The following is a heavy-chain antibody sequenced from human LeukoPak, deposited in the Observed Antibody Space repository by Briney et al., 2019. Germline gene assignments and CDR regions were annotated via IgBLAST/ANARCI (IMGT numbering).Heavy chain of an antibody. V-gene: IGHV4-4*07. CDR1: GGSISSYY. CDR2: IYTSGST. CDR3: TVAGVNFDY. D-gene: IGHD6-19*01. Sequence: SETLSLTCTGSGGSISSYYWSWIRQPAGKGLEWIGRIYTSGSTNYNPSLKSRVTTSLDTSKNQLSLTWSPMTAADTAVCYCTVAGVNFDYWGQGTLVTVSS. J-gene: IGHJ4*02.